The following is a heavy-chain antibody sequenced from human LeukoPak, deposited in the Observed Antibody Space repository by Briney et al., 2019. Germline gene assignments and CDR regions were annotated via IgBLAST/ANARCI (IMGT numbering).Heavy chain of an antibody. CDR2: ISSSSSYI. CDR3: ARVAGYSSGWLKY. D-gene: IGHD6-19*01. Sequence: GGSLRLSCAASGFTFSSYSMNWVRQAPGKGLEWVSSISSSSSYIYYADSVKGRFTISRDNAKNSLYLQMNSPRAEDTAVYYCARVAGYSSGWLKYWGQGTLVTVSS. CDR1: GFTFSSYS. V-gene: IGHV3-21*01. J-gene: IGHJ4*02.